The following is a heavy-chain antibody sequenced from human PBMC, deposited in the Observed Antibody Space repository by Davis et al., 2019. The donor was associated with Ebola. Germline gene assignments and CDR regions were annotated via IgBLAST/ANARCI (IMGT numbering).Heavy chain of an antibody. J-gene: IGHJ4*02. CDR3: ARHKQWLVGGSIDY. CDR1: GNRFSSHW. Sequence: GESLKISCKDSGNRFSSHWIGWVRQMPGKGLEWMGIIYPGDSDTRYSPSFQGQVTISADKSISTAYLQWSSLKASDTAMYYCARHKQWLVGGSIDYWGQGTLVTVSS. V-gene: IGHV5-51*01. D-gene: IGHD6-19*01. CDR2: IYPGDSDT.